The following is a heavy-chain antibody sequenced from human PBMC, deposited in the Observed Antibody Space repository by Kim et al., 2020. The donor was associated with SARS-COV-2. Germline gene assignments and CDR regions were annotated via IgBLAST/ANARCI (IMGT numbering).Heavy chain of an antibody. D-gene: IGHD3-10*01. CDR2: ISKDGTAR. CDR3: VGYHGSGSYSTDP. V-gene: IGHV3-74*01. Sequence: GGSLRLSCAASGFSFSTYWMHWVRQVPGKGLVSVARISKDGTARDYADSVRGRFTISRDNAKNTLYLHMNSLRAEDTAVYYCVGYHGSGSYSTDPWGQGTLVTVSS. J-gene: IGHJ5*02. CDR1: GFSFSTYW.